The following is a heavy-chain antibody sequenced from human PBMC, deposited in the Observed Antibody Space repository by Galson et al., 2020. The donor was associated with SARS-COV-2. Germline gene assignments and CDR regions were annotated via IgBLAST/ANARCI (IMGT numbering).Heavy chain of an antibody. CDR2: ISSSSSYI. D-gene: IGHD3-10*01. Sequence: GESLKISCAASGFTFSSYSMNWVRQAPGKGLEWVSSISSSSSYIYYADSVKGRFTISRDNAKNSLYLQMNSLRAEDTAVYYCARDLEWFGEHRYYYGMDVWGQGTTVTVSS. CDR3: ARDLEWFGEHRYYYGMDV. CDR1: GFTFSSYS. J-gene: IGHJ6*02. V-gene: IGHV3-21*01.